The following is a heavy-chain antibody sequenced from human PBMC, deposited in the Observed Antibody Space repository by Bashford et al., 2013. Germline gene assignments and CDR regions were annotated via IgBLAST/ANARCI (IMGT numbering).Heavy chain of an antibody. Sequence: ETLSLTCTVSGGSISSYYWSWIRSAPTEGDWSGLGISITWEHQLQPLPSKSRVTISVDTSKNQFSLEAELCDAADTALYYCTKDVSPGGADVWGQGTTVTVSS. J-gene: IGHJ6*02. V-gene: IGHV4-59*12. CDR3: TKDVSPGGADV. CDR2: SITWEH. CDR1: GGSISSYY. D-gene: IGHD3-16*01.